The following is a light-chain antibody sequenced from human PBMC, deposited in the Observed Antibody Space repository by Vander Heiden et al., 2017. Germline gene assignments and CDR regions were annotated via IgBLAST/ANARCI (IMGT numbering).Light chain of an antibody. V-gene: IGLV1-44*01. CDR3: AAWDDSLNGVV. CDR2: SNN. CDR1: SSNIGSNT. J-gene: IGLJ2*01. Sequence: QSVLTPPPSASGTPGQRVTISCSGSSSNIGSNTVNWYQQLPGTAPKLLIYSNNQRPSGVPDRFSGSKSGTSAPLAISGLQSEDEADYYCAAWDDSLNGVVFGGGTKLTVL.